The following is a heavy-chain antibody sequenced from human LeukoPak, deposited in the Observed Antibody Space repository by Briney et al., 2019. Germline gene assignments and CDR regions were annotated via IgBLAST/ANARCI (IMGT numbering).Heavy chain of an antibody. V-gene: IGHV1-2*02. Sequence: GASVKVSCKASGFTFTDYYIHWVRQAPGQGLEWMGWIKPKTGGTYYAQKFQGRVTMTRVTSISTAYMELSGLTSDDTAVYYCLRVALRGLVLFDPWGQGTLVTVSS. CDR1: GFTFTDYY. CDR3: LRVALRGLVLFDP. D-gene: IGHD3-10*01. CDR2: IKPKTGGT. J-gene: IGHJ5*02.